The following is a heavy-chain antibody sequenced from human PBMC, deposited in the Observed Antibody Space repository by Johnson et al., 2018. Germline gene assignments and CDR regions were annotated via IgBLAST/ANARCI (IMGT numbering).Heavy chain of an antibody. CDR3: ARDEGSGRDSYYYYLDV. D-gene: IGHD3-10*01. Sequence: QVQLQESGPGLVKPSETLSLTCSVSGGSISSYYWSWIRQPPGKGLEWIGYFYNSGSTKYNPSLKSRVTISVDTSKNQFSLNLTSVTAAATAVYYCARDEGSGRDSYYYYLDVWGKGTTVTVSS. CDR2: FYNSGST. J-gene: IGHJ6*03. V-gene: IGHV4-59*01. CDR1: GGSISSYY.